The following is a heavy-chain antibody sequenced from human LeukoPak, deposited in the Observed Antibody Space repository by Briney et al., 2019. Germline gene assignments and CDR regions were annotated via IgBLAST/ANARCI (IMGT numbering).Heavy chain of an antibody. V-gene: IGHV4-61*02. D-gene: IGHD3-3*01. CDR2: IYTSGST. Sequence: SETLSLTCTVSGGSISSGSYYWSWIRQPAGKGLEWIGRIYTSGSTNYNPSLKSRVTISVDTSKNQLSLKLSSVTAADTAVYYCARVLDDFWSGYTIDYWGQGTLVTVSS. J-gene: IGHJ4*02. CDR3: ARVLDDFWSGYTIDY. CDR1: GGSISSGSYY.